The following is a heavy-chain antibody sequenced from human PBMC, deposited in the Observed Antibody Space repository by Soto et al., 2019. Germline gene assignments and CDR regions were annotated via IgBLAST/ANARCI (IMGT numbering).Heavy chain of an antibody. CDR1: GFTFSDSA. D-gene: IGHD2-15*01. CDR3: TRHVDCSGGSCYSGYYYYMDV. CDR2: IRSKPNTDAT. Sequence: EVQLVESGGGLVQPGGSLTLSCAASGFTFSDSAMQWVRQASGKGLEWVGRIRSKPNTDATAYAASVKGRFTISRDDSKNTAYLQMNSLKTEDTAVYYCTRHVDCSGGSCYSGYYYYMDVWGKGTTDTVSS. J-gene: IGHJ6*03. V-gene: IGHV3-73*01.